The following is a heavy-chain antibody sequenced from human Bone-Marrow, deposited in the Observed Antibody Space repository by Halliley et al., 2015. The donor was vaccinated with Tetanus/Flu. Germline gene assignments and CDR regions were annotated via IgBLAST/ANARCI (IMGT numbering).Heavy chain of an antibody. CDR1: GGSISSSSYY. CDR2: IYYSGST. D-gene: IGHD6-19*01. J-gene: IGHJ4*02. V-gene: IGHV4-39*01. CDR3: ARHISSGWPYFDS. Sequence: LRLSCTVSGGSISSSSYYWGWVRQPPGKGLEYIGCIYYSGSTYYNPSLKSRVTISVDTSNTQFSLNLSSVTAADRAVYYCARHISSGWPYFDSWGQGTLVTASS.